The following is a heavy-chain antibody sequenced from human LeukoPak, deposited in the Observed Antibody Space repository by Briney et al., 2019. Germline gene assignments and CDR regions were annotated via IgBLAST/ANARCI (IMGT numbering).Heavy chain of an antibody. CDR3: AASWGDFWSGYLPPRY. D-gene: IGHD3-3*01. CDR1: GGSISSSSYY. CDR2: SYYSGST. J-gene: IGHJ1*01. Sequence: SETLSIGYNVAGGSISSSSYYWGWSRNPPGKGLQWVGSSYYSGSTYYNPSLKTRVTISVDTSKNQFSLSLTAVTAADTAVYYCAASWGDFWSGYLPPRYWGQGTRVIVSA. V-gene: IGHV4-39*01.